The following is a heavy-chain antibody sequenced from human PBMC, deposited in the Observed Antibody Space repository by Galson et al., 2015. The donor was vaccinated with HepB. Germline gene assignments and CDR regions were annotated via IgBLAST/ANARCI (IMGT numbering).Heavy chain of an antibody. CDR3: ARGRITYYYDSSGYPFDY. Sequence: TLSLTCAVSGGSISSGGYSWSWIRQPPGEGLEWIGYIYHIGSTYYNPSLKSRVTISVDRSKNQFSLKLSSVTAADTAVYYCARGRITYYYDSSGYPFDYWGQGTLVTVSS. CDR1: GGSISSGGYS. CDR2: IYHIGST. J-gene: IGHJ4*02. D-gene: IGHD3-22*01. V-gene: IGHV4-30-2*01.